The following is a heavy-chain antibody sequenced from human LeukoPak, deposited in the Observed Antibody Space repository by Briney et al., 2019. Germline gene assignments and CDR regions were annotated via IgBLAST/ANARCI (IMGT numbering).Heavy chain of an antibody. D-gene: IGHD5-18*01. J-gene: IGHJ4*02. Sequence: SVKVSCKASGGTFISYAISWVRQAPGQGLEWMGGIIPIFGTANYAQKFQGRVTITADKSTSTAYMELSSLRSEDTAVYYCARGPNSYGLFDYWGQGTLVTVSS. CDR1: GGTFISYA. CDR3: ARGPNSYGLFDY. CDR2: IIPIFGTA. V-gene: IGHV1-69*06.